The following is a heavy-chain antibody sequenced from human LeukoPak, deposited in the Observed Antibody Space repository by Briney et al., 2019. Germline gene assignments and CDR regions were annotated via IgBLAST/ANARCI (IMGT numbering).Heavy chain of an antibody. CDR1: GFTFSSYD. CDR3: ARDTRQLVADYYCYYYMDV. D-gene: IGHD6-13*01. CDR2: IGTAGDT. V-gene: IGHV3-13*01. J-gene: IGHJ6*03. Sequence: PGGSLRLSCAASGFTFSSYDMHWVRQATGKGLEWVSAIGTAGDTYYPGSVKGRSTISRENAKNSLYLQMNSLRAEDTAVYYCARDTRQLVADYYCYYYMDVWGKGTTVTISS.